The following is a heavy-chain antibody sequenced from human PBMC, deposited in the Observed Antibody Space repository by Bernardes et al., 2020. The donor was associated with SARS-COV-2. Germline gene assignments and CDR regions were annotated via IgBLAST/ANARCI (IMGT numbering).Heavy chain of an antibody. CDR3: AKDWVDEYGGIDY. V-gene: IGHV1-46*01. J-gene: IGHJ4*02. Sequence: ASVKVSCKASGYTFTSYYMHWVRQAPGQGLEWMGIINPSGCSTSYAQKFQGRVTMTRDTSTSTVYMELSSLRAEDTAVYYCAKDWVDEYGGIDYWGQGTLVTVSS. D-gene: IGHD4-17*01. CDR1: GYTFTSYY. CDR2: INPSGCST.